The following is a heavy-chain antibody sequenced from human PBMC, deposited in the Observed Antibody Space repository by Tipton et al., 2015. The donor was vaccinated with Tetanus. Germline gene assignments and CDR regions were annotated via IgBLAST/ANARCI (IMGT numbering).Heavy chain of an antibody. V-gene: IGHV4-31*03. J-gene: IGHJ4*02. Sequence: TLSLTCTVSGGSISSGGYYWSWIRQHPGKGLEWIGYIYYSGSTYYNPSLKSRDTISVDTSKYQFSLKLSSVTAADTAVYYCARAESGDTVVTSYFDYWGQGTLVTVSS. CDR2: IYYSGST. D-gene: IGHD4-23*01. CDR3: ARAESGDTVVTSYFDY. CDR1: GGSISSGGYY.